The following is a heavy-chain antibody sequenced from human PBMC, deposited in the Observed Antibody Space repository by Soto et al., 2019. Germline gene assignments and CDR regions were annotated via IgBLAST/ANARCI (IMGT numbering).Heavy chain of an antibody. CDR2: ISYDGSNK. CDR3: AREMWTSPPTDY. J-gene: IGHJ4*02. V-gene: IGHV3-30-3*01. Sequence: GGALRLSCAASGFTFRSYSMHLGRPAPGKGLEWVAVISYDGSNKYYADSVKGRFTISRDNSKNTLYLQMNSLRAEDTAVYYCAREMWTSPPTDYWGQGTLVTVSS. CDR1: GFTFRSYS. D-gene: IGHD2-21*01.